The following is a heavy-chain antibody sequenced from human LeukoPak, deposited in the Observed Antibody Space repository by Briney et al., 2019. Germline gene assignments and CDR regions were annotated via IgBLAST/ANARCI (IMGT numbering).Heavy chain of an antibody. CDR3: AKDGRYCSSTSCYLYYYYYYMDV. D-gene: IGHD2-2*01. Sequence: GGSLRLSCAASGFTFSSYGMHWVRQAPGKGLEWVAFIRYDGSNKYYADSVKGRFTISRDNSKNTLYLQMNSLRAEDTAVYFCAKDGRYCSSTSCYLYYYYYYMDVWGKGTTVTVSS. J-gene: IGHJ6*03. V-gene: IGHV3-30*02. CDR2: IRYDGSNK. CDR1: GFTFSSYG.